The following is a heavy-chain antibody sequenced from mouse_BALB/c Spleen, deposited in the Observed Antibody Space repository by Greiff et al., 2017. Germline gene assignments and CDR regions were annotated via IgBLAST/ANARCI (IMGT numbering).Heavy chain of an antibody. CDR2: ISSGSSTI. V-gene: IGHV5-17*02. Sequence: EVMLVESGGGLVQPGGSRKLSCAASGFTFSSFGMHWVRQAPEKGLEWVAYISSGSSTIYYADTVKGRFTISRDNPKNTLFLQMTSLRSEDTAMYYCASNYYGSSYVSYFDYWGQGTTLTVSS. J-gene: IGHJ2*01. CDR1: GFTFSSFG. CDR3: ASNYYGSSYVSYFDY. D-gene: IGHD1-1*01.